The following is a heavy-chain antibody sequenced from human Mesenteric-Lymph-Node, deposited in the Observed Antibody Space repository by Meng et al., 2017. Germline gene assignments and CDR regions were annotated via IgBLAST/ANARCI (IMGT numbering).Heavy chain of an antibody. CDR1: GYTFTDYY. Sequence: ASVKVSCKASGYTFTDYYIHWVRQAPGRGLEWMGWINPNSSAINYAQKFQGRVTLTRDTSISTVYMELSSLRSDDTAVYYCARSGESGSKNYLVPWGQGTLVTVSS. CDR2: INPNSSAI. J-gene: IGHJ5*02. CDR3: ARSGESGSKNYLVP. D-gene: IGHD3-10*01. V-gene: IGHV1-2*02.